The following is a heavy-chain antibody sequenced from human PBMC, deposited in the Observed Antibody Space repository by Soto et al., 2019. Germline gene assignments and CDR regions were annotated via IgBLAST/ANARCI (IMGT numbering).Heavy chain of an antibody. V-gene: IGHV3-23*01. Sequence: EVQLLESGGGLVQPGGSLRLSCAASGFTFSIYAMNWVRQALGKGLEWVSVISGSGGSTYYADSVKGRFTISRHNSMIPLYWQMNSLRAEYTAVYDCARRTVGWYFDLWGRGTLVTVSS. D-gene: IGHD4-17*01. J-gene: IGHJ2*01. CDR2: ISGSGGST. CDR1: GFTFSIYA. CDR3: ARRTVGWYFDL.